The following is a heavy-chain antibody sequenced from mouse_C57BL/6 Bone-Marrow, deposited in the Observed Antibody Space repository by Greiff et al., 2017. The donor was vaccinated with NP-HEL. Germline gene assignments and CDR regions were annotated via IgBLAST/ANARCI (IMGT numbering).Heavy chain of an antibody. CDR2: FHPYNDDT. Sequence: VQVVESGAELVKPGASVKMSCKASGYTFTTYPIEWMKQNHGKSLEWIGNFHPYNDDTKYNENVKGKATMSWDKSSSTVYLELSRLTSDDSAVYYCARQGCSGGYFDVWGTGTTVTVSS. J-gene: IGHJ1*03. CDR1: GYTFTTYP. CDR3: ARQGCSGGYFDV. V-gene: IGHV1-47*01.